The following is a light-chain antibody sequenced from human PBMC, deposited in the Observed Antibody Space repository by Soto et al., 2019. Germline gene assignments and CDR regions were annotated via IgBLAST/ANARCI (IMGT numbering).Light chain of an antibody. J-gene: IGLJ2*01. CDR1: SNDAGGYKY. Sequence: QSALTQPASVSGSPGQSVTISCTGTSNDAGGYKYVSWYQQHPGKAPKLMIYDVSNRPSGVSNRLSGSKSDNTASLTISGLQAEDEADYYCSSYADNTTRVFGGGTKLTVL. CDR3: SSYADNTTRV. CDR2: DVS. V-gene: IGLV2-14*03.